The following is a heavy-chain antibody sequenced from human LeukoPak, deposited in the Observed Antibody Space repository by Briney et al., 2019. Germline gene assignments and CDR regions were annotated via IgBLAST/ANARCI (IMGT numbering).Heavy chain of an antibody. J-gene: IGHJ5*02. CDR3: ARGFRDIVVVPAAEPDGFDP. CDR1: GGSFSGYY. D-gene: IGHD2-2*01. Sequence: SETLSLTCAVYGGSFSGYYWSWIRQPPGKGLEWIGEINHSGSTNYNPSLKSRVTISVDTSKNQFSLKLSSVTAADTAVYYYARGFRDIVVVPAAEPDGFDPWGQGTLVTVSS. CDR2: INHSGST. V-gene: IGHV4-34*01.